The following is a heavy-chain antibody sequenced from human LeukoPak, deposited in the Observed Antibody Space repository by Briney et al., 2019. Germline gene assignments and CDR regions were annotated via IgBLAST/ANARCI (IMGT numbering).Heavy chain of an antibody. CDR3: ARDRRAIATAGEYYFDY. J-gene: IGHJ4*02. CDR2: ISAYNGNT. CDR1: GYSFTGYY. D-gene: IGHD6-13*01. Sequence: ASVKVSCKASGYSFTGYYMHWVRQAPGQGLEWMGWISAYNGNTNYAQKLQGRVTMTTDTSTSTAYMELRSLRSDDTAVYYCARDRRAIATAGEYYFDYWGQGILVTVSS. V-gene: IGHV1-18*04.